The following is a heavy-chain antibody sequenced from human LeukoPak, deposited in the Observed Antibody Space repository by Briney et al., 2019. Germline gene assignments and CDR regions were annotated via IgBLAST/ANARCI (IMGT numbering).Heavy chain of an antibody. V-gene: IGHV1-2*02. CDR1: AYTFTSYY. D-gene: IGHD3-16*01. J-gene: IGHJ6*03. CDR3: ARDRWPGGFYCYMDV. CDR2: INPDSGDT. Sequence: ASVKVSCKASAYTFTSYYIHWMRQAPGQGLEWMGCINPDSGDTNYAQRFQDRVTMTGDTSISTAYMELSRLTSDDTAVYFCARDRWPGGFYCYMDVWGKGTTVIISS.